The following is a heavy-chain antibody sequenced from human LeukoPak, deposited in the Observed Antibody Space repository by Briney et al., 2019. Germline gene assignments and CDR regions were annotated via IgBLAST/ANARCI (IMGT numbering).Heavy chain of an antibody. D-gene: IGHD1-26*01. V-gene: IGHV3-74*01. CDR1: GFTFSSYW. Sequence: PGGSLRLSCAASGFTFSSYWMHWVRQALGKGLVGVSRINNDGSSTNYADSVKGRFTISRDNAKNTLYLQMNSLRAEDTAVYYCASSSYYSPDAFDIGGQGTLVTVSS. CDR2: INNDGSST. CDR3: ASSSYYSPDAFDI. J-gene: IGHJ4*02.